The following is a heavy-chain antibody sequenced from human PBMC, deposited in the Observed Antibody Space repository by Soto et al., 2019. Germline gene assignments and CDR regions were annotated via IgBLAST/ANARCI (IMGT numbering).Heavy chain of an antibody. CDR1: GSSISSYY. D-gene: IGHD2-15*01. CDR3: ASHLLGGPYCSGGRCSLGYYYGLDV. V-gene: IGHV4-4*07. J-gene: IGHJ6*02. CDR2: IYTSGST. Sequence: SETLSLTCTVSGSSISSYYWSWIRQPAGKGLEWIGRIYTSGSTNYNPSLKSRVTMSVDTSNNQFSLKLRSLTAADTAVYYCASHLLGGPYCSGGRCSLGYYYGLDVWGQGTTVTVS.